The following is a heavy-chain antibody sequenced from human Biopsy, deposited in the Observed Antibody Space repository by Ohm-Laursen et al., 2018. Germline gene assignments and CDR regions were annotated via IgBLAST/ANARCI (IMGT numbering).Heavy chain of an antibody. Sequence: SQTLSLTCTVSGGSINIDLNYWSWIRQHPGKGLEWIGYIYHTGTTFYNPSLESQATISIDTSKNQFSLNLTSVTAADTAMYYCARDEGLLRAFDIWGQGTLGTVSS. V-gene: IGHV4-31*01. CDR1: GGSINIDLNY. D-gene: IGHD1-26*01. J-gene: IGHJ3*02. CDR2: IYHTGTT. CDR3: ARDEGLLRAFDI.